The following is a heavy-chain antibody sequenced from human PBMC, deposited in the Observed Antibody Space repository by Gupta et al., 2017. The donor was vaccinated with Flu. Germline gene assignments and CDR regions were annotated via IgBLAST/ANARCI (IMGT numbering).Heavy chain of an antibody. Sequence: EVQLLESGGGLVQPGGSLRLSCAASGFTFSSYAMSWVRPAPGKGLEWVSAISGSGGSTYYADSVKGRFTISRDNSKNTLYLQMNSLRAEDTAVYYCAKGYEYYYGSGSLLFDYWGQGTLVTVSS. CDR1: GFTFSSYA. V-gene: IGHV3-23*01. D-gene: IGHD3-10*01. CDR2: ISGSGGST. J-gene: IGHJ4*02. CDR3: AKGYEYYYGSGSLLFDY.